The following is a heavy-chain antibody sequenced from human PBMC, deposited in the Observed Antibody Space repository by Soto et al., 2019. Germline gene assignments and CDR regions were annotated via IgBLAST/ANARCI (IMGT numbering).Heavy chain of an antibody. J-gene: IGHJ4*02. CDR1: GFTFISYA. D-gene: IGHD6-6*01. CDR3: AKRSSSSTFDY. CDR2: ISGSDDST. Sequence: GGSLRLSCGASGFTFISYAMSWIRQAPGKGLEWVSVISGSDDSTYYADSVKGRFTISRDNSKNTLYLQMNSLRAEDTAVYYCAKRSSSSTFDYWGQGTLVTVSS. V-gene: IGHV3-23*01.